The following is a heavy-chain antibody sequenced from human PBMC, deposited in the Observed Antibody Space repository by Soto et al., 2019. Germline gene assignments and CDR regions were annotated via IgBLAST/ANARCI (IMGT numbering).Heavy chain of an antibody. CDR1: GGSISSSSYY. CDR3: ARQGQNLNMITFGGVIVARRNYYYYGMDV. CDR2: IYYSGST. D-gene: IGHD3-16*02. Sequence: ETLSLTCTVSGGSISSSSYYWGWIRQPPGKGLEWIGSIYYSGSTYYNPSLKSRVTISVDTSKNQFSLKLSSVTAADTAVYYCARQGQNLNMITFGGVIVARRNYYYYGMDVWGQGTTVS. J-gene: IGHJ6*02. V-gene: IGHV4-39*01.